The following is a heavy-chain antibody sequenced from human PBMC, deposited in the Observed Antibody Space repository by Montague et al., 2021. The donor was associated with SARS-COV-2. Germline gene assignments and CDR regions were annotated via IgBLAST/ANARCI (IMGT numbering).Heavy chain of an antibody. V-gene: IGHV4-34*01. J-gene: IGHJ4*02. CDR2: INHSGST. D-gene: IGHD3-10*01. CDR3: AGGARQGYGFRLGSFDS. Sequence: SETLSLTCAVYGGSFSGYYWTWIRQSPRKGLEWIGEINHSGSTNYNPSLKSRVTMSVDTSKNQFSLKLSSVTAADTAVYYCAGGARQGYGFRLGSFDSWGQGTLVTVSS. CDR1: GGSFSGYY.